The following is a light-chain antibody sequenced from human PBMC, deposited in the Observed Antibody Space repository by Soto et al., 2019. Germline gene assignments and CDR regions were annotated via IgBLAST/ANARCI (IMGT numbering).Light chain of an antibody. Sequence: DVQMTQSPSSLSASVGDRVTITCGASQNIDIYLNWYQQKQGRPPTLLIYTTSRLQSGVPTRLSGSGYGTDLTITISNLKTEDFETYSCHQSYINPPAFGQGTKVDIK. CDR2: TTS. V-gene: IGKV1-39*01. CDR1: QNIDIY. J-gene: IGKJ2*01. CDR3: HQSYINPPA.